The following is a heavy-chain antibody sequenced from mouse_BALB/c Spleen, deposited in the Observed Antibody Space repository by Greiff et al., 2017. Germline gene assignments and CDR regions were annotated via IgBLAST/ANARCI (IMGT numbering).Heavy chain of an antibody. Sequence: QVQLQQSGAELVRPGTSVKVSCKASGYAFTNYLIEWVKQRPGQGLEWIGVINPGSGGTNYNEKFKGKATLTADKSSSTAYMQLSSLTSDDSAVYFCARDYGSSYTFDYWGQGTTLTVSS. CDR3: ARDYGSSYTFDY. CDR1: GYAFTNYL. V-gene: IGHV1-54*01. CDR2: INPGSGGT. D-gene: IGHD1-1*01. J-gene: IGHJ2*01.